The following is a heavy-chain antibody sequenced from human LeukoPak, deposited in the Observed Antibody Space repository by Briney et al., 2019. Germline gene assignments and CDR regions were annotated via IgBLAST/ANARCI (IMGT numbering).Heavy chain of an antibody. J-gene: IGHJ3*02. CDR2: IQSSGTT. Sequence: PSETLSLTCIVSGGSIRSYYWNWIRQPAGKGLEWIGRIQSSGTTNYNPSLKSRLTMSVDTSKNQISLKLHSVTAADTAVYYCAREYSSPDAFDIWGQGTMVTVSS. CDR1: GGSIRSYY. V-gene: IGHV4-4*07. CDR3: AREYSSPDAFDI. D-gene: IGHD6-13*01.